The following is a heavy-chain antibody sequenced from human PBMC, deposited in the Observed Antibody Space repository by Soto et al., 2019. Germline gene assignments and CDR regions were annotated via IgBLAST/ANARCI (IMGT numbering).Heavy chain of an antibody. Sequence: ESGPTLVNPTQTLTLTCTFSGFSLSTSGMCVSWIRQPPGKALEWLALIDWDDDKYYSTSLKTRLTISKDTSKNQVVLTMTNMDPVDTATYYCARTPHGGATRYYFDYWGQGTLVTVSS. V-gene: IGHV2-70*01. J-gene: IGHJ4*02. D-gene: IGHD1-26*01. CDR1: GFSLSTSGMC. CDR3: ARTPHGGATRYYFDY. CDR2: IDWDDDK.